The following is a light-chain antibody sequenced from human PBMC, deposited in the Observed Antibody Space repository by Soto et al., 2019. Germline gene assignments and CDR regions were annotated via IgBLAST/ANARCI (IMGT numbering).Light chain of an antibody. V-gene: IGKV3-20*01. CDR2: GAS. J-gene: IGKJ3*01. Sequence: EIVLTQSPGTLSLSPGERATLSCRASQSVSSSYLAWYQQKPGQAPRLLIYGASSRATGIPDRFSGSESGTDFTLTISRLEPEDFAVDYCQQYGSSPVTCGPGTKVDIK. CDR3: QQYGSSPVT. CDR1: QSVSSSY.